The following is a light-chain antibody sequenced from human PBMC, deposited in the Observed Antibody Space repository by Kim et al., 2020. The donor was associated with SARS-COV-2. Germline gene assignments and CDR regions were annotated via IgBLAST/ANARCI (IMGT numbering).Light chain of an antibody. V-gene: IGLV1-40*01. J-gene: IGLJ3*02. CDR3: HSYDSSMRGSM. CDR1: SSNIGAGYD. Sequence: QRVTITCTGRSSNIGAGYDVHWYQHLPGTAPKVLIYGNTNRPSGVPDRFSGSKSGTSASLAITGLQAEDEADYYCHSYDSSMRGSMFGGGTQLTVL. CDR2: GNT.